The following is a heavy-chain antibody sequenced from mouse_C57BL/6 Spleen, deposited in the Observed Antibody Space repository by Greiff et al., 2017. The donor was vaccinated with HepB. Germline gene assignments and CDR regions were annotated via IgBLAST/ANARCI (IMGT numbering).Heavy chain of an antibody. D-gene: IGHD1-1*01. CDR3: ASYGGLRAAWFAY. V-gene: IGHV3-6*01. Sequence: VQLKESGPGLVKPSQSLSLTCSVTGYSITSGYYWNWIRQFPGNKLEWMGYISYDGSNNYNPSLKNRISITRDTSKNQFFLKLNSVTTEDTATYYCASYGGLRAAWFAYWGQGTLVTVSA. CDR1: GYSITSGYY. J-gene: IGHJ3*01. CDR2: ISYDGSN.